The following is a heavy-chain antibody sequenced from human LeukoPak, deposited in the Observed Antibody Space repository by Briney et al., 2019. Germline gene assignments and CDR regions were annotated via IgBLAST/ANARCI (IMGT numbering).Heavy chain of an antibody. Sequence: GGSLRLSCVASGFNLEIYAMSWVRQAPGKGLEWVSGIRGSSDVTDYAHSVKGRFTLSRDNSKNTLLLQMNSLRAQGTAVVFFANTTVGLLLFYFDYWGQGTLVTVSS. CDR1: GFNLEIYA. CDR3: ANTTVGLLLFYFDY. D-gene: IGHD2-21*02. V-gene: IGHV3-23*01. J-gene: IGHJ4*02. CDR2: IRGSSDVT.